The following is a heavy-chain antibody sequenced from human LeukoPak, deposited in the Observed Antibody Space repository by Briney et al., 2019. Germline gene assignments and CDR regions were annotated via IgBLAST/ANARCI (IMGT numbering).Heavy chain of an antibody. CDR1: GFTFSSYA. J-gene: IGHJ4*02. V-gene: IGHV3-64*01. CDR3: AREGTYYYDSSGYYYFDY. CDR2: ISSNGGST. D-gene: IGHD3-22*01. Sequence: GGSLRLSCAASGFTFSSYAMHWVRQAPGKGLEYVSAISSNGGSTYYANSVKGRFTISRDNSKNTLYLQMGSLRAEDMAVYYCAREGTYYYDSSGYYYFDYWGQGTLVTVSS.